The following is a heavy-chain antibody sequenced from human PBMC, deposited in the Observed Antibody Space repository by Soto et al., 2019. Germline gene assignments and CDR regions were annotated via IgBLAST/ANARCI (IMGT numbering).Heavy chain of an antibody. CDR3: AHIRYYYDSSGYSLRDY. V-gene: IGHV2-5*01. D-gene: IGHD3-22*01. J-gene: IGHJ4*02. CDR1: GFSLSTSGVG. CDR2: IYWNDDK. Sequence: QITLKESGPTLVKPTQTLTLTCTFSGFSLSTSGVGVGWIRQPPGKALEWLALIYWNDDKRYSPSLKSRLTITKDTSKNQVVLTMTNMEPVDKATYYCAHIRYYYDSSGYSLRDYWGQGTLVTVSS.